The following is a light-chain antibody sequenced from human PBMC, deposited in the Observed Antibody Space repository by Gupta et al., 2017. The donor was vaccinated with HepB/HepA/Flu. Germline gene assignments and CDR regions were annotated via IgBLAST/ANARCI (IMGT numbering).Light chain of an antibody. J-gene: IGKJ2*01. CDR1: QSLVHSDGNTY. Sequence: DVVMTQSPLSLPVALGQPASIPCRSSQSLVHSDGNTYLNWFQQRPGQSPRRLIYKGSNRDSGVADRISGSGAGTDFTLKISRVEAEDVGVYYYWQGKHWPTTFGQGTKLDIK. V-gene: IGKV2-30*02. CDR3: WQGKHWPTT. CDR2: KGS.